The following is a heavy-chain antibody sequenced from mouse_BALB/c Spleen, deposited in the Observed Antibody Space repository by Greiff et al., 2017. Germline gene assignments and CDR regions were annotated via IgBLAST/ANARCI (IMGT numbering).Heavy chain of an antibody. CDR1: GFTFSSFG. D-gene: IGHD1-2*01. CDR2: ISSGSSTI. Sequence: EVHLVESGGGLVQPGGSRKLSCAASGFTFSSFGMHWVRQAPEKGLEWVAYISSGSSTIYYADTVKGRFTISRDNPKNTLFLQMTSLRSEDTAMYYCAREDYGYYAMDYWGQGTSVTVSS. CDR3: AREDYGYYAMDY. V-gene: IGHV5-17*02. J-gene: IGHJ4*01.